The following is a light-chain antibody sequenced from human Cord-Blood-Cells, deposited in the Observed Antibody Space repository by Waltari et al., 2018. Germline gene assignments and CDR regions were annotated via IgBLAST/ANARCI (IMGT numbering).Light chain of an antibody. CDR1: TSPAGGYTS. V-gene: IGLV2-8*01. CDR2: EVS. CDR3: SSYAGSNNLV. J-gene: IGLJ3*02. Sequence: QSALTQPPSASGSPGQSVTLPCTGPTSPAGGYTSVSWYPQHPGKAPKLMIYEVSKRPSGVPDRFSGSKAGNTASLTVSGLQAEDEADYYCSSYAGSNNLVFGGGTKLTVL.